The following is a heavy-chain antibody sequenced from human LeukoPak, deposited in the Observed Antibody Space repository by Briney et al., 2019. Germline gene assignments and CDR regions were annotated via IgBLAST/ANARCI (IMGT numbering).Heavy chain of an antibody. Sequence: QPGGSLRLSCAVSGITLSNYAMGWVRQAPGKGLECVSVISDSGGGTYYADSVKGRFTISRDNSKNTLYLQMNSLRAEDTAIYYCAKDMVRGSHSIFDYWGQGTLVTVSS. CDR2: ISDSGGGT. D-gene: IGHD1-26*01. CDR3: AKDMVRGSHSIFDY. CDR1: GITLSNYA. J-gene: IGHJ4*02. V-gene: IGHV3-23*01.